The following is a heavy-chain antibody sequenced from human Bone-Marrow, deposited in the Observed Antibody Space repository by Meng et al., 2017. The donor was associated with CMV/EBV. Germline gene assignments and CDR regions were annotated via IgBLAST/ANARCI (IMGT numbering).Heavy chain of an antibody. V-gene: IGHV4-34*01. Sequence: GSLRLSCAVYGGSFSGYYWSWIRQPPGKGLEWIGEINHSGSTNYNPSLKSRVTISVDTSKNQFSLKLSSVTAADTAVYYCARTNTYYYDSSGYSLYWFDPCGQGTLVTVSS. D-gene: IGHD3-22*01. CDR1: GGSFSGYY. J-gene: IGHJ5*02. CDR3: ARTNTYYYDSSGYSLYWFDP. CDR2: INHSGST.